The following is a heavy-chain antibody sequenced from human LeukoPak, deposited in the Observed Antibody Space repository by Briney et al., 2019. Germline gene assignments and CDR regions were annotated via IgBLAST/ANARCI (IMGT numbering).Heavy chain of an antibody. CDR3: ARASVATDYYGMDF. Sequence: GGSLRLSCAAAGFTFSSYWMSWVRQAPGKGLEWVANIKQDGSEKYYVDSVKGRFTISRDNAKNSLYLQMNSLRAEDTAVYYCARASVATDYYGMDFWGQGTTVTVSS. V-gene: IGHV3-7*01. CDR1: GFTFSSYW. J-gene: IGHJ6*02. CDR2: IKQDGSEK. D-gene: IGHD5-12*01.